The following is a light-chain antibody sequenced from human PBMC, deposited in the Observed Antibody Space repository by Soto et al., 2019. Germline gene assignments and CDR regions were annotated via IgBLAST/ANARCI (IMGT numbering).Light chain of an antibody. CDR3: QQRSNWPRT. J-gene: IGKJ1*01. Sequence: EIVLTQSPGTLSLSPGERATLSCRASQSVSGSDLAWYQQKPGQAPRLLIYGASSRATGIPDRFSGSGSGTDFTLTISSLEPEDFAVYYCQQRSNWPRTFGQGTKV. V-gene: IGKV3D-20*02. CDR1: QSVSGSD. CDR2: GAS.